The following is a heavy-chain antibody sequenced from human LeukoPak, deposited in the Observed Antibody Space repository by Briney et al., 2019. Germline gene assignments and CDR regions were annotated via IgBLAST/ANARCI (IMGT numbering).Heavy chain of an antibody. J-gene: IGHJ4*02. Sequence: NPGGSLRLSCAASGFTFSSYSMNWVRQAPGKGLEWVSSISSSSSYIYYADSVKGRFTISRDNAKNSLYLQMNSLRAEDTAVYYCARDLRIVVVPAAISDYWGQGTLVTVSS. CDR3: ARDLRIVVVPAAISDY. V-gene: IGHV3-21*01. D-gene: IGHD2-2*01. CDR2: ISSSSSYI. CDR1: GFTFSSYS.